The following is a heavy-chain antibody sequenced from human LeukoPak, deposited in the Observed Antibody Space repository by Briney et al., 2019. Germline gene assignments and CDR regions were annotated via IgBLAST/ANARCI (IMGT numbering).Heavy chain of an antibody. V-gene: IGHV3-48*02. CDR2: ISSSSSTI. Sequence: GGSLRLSCAASGFTFSSYSMNWVRQTPGKGLEWVSYISSSSSTIYYADSVKGRFTISRDNAKNSLYLQMNSLRDEDTAVYYCARRGADSSGYYGYFDYWGQGTLVTVSS. CDR3: ARRGADSSGYYGYFDY. J-gene: IGHJ4*02. D-gene: IGHD3-22*01. CDR1: GFTFSSYS.